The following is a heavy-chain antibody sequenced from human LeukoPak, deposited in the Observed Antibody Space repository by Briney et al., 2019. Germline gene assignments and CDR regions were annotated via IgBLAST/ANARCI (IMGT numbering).Heavy chain of an antibody. CDR1: GYTFTSYG. D-gene: IGHD1/OR15-1a*01. Sequence: GASVKVSCKASGYTFTSYGISWVRQAPGQGLEWMGWMNPNSGNTGYAQKFQGRVSMTRNTSISTAYMELSSLRSEDTAVYYCARWTEQNFDYWGQGTLVTVSS. V-gene: IGHV1-8*02. CDR2: MNPNSGNT. J-gene: IGHJ4*02. CDR3: ARWTEQNFDY.